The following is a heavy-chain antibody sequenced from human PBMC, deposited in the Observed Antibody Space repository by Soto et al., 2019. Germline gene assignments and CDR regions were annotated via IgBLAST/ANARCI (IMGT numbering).Heavy chain of an antibody. J-gene: IGHJ6*03. D-gene: IGHD3-10*01. CDR3: AKEPLWSLGMYYYYYYMDV. CDR2: ISGSGGST. V-gene: IGHV3-23*01. CDR1: GFTFSSYA. Sequence: GGSLRLSCAASGFTFSSYAMSWVRQAPGKGLEWVSAISGSGGSTYYADSVKGRFTISRDNSKNTLYLQMNSLRAEDTAVYYCAKEPLWSLGMYYYYYYMDVWGKGTTVTVSS.